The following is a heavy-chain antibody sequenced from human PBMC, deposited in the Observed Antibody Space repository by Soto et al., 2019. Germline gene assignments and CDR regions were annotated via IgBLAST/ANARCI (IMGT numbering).Heavy chain of an antibody. CDR3: ARDSGSTGYYGMDV. D-gene: IGHD2-15*01. V-gene: IGHV1-69*01. CDR2: IIPIFGTA. J-gene: IGHJ6*02. Sequence: TCTVSGGSFSSYAISWVREAPGQGLEWMGGIIPIFGTANYAQKFQGRVTITADESTSTAYMELSSLRSEDTAVYYCARDSGSTGYYGMDVWGQGTTVTVSS. CDR1: GGSFSSYA.